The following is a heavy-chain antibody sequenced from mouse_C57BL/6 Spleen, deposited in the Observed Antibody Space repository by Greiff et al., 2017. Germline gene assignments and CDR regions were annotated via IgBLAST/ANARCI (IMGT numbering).Heavy chain of an antibody. D-gene: IGHD2-4*01. Sequence: VQLQQSGPGLVKPSQSLSLTCSVTGYSITSGYYWNWIRQFPGNKLEWMGYISYDGSNNSNPSLKNRISITRDTSKNQFFLKLNSVTTEDTATYYCASPFYYDYAYWYFDVWGTGTTVTVSS. CDR3: ASPFYYDYAYWYFDV. CDR1: GYSITSGYY. V-gene: IGHV3-6*01. J-gene: IGHJ1*03. CDR2: ISYDGSN.